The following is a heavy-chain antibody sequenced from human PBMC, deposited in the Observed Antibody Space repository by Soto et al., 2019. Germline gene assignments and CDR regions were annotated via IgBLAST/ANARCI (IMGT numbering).Heavy chain of an antibody. CDR2: IKSKTDGGTT. J-gene: IGHJ6*03. CDR3: TTPLYYYYYMDV. V-gene: IGHV3-15*01. Sequence: GGSLRLSCAASGFTFSNAWMSWVRQAPGKGLEWVGRIKSKTDGGTTDYAAPVKGRFTISRDDSKNTLYLQMNSLKTEDTAVYYCTTPLYYYYYMDVWGKGTTVTVSS. CDR1: GFTFSNAW.